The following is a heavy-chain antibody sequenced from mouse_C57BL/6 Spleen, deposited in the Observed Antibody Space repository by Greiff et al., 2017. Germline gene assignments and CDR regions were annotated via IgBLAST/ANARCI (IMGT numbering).Heavy chain of an antibody. CDR2: INPSSGYT. V-gene: IGHV1-7*01. Sequence: QVQLQQSGAELAKPGASVKLSCKASGYTFTSYWMHWVKQRPGQGLEWIGYINPSSGYTKYNQKFKDKATLTAYKSSSTAYMQLSSLTYEDSAVYYCASLSTMVTTSYWYFDVWGTGTTVTVSS. J-gene: IGHJ1*03. CDR1: GYTFTSYW. D-gene: IGHD2-2*01. CDR3: ASLSTMVTTSYWYFDV.